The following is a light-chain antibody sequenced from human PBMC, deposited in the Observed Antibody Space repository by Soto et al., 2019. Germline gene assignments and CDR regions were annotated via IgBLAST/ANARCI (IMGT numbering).Light chain of an antibody. CDR1: QSISNQ. CDR3: QQSSRSG. Sequence: EIVLTQSPATLSLSPGERATLSCRASQSISNQLAWYQHKPGQAPRLLIYDASNRATGIPARFSGSGSGTDFTLTISSLGPDASAVYDCQQSSRSGFGGWNKVELK. CDR2: DAS. J-gene: IGKJ4*01. V-gene: IGKV3-11*01.